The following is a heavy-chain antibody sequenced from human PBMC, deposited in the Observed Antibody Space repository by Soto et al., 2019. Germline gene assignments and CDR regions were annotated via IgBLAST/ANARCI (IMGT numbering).Heavy chain of an antibody. V-gene: IGHV4-34*01. D-gene: IGHD2-15*01. CDR2: INHSGST. J-gene: IGHJ6*02. Sequence: QVQLQQWGAGLLKPSETLSLTCAVYGGSFSGYYWSWIRQPPGKGLEWIGEINHSGSTNYNPSLKSRVTIPVDTSKNQSSLKLSSVTAADTAVYYCARLGYSGLYGMDVWGQGTTVTVSS. CDR3: ARLGYSGLYGMDV. CDR1: GGSFSGYY.